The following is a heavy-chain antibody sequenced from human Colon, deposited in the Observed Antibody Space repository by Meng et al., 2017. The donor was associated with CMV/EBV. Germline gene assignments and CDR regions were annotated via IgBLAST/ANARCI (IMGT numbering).Heavy chain of an antibody. D-gene: IGHD3-10*01. V-gene: IGHV3-74*01. CDR1: GFTFSNYW. CDR3: AKIQRGNFDY. J-gene: IGHJ4*02. CDR2: IRTDGSEA. Sequence: GESLKISCAASGFTFSNYWMHWVRQAPGKGLVWVSRIRTDGSEATYADSVRGRFTISRDNSKSTLYLQLNNLRGDDTAVYYCAKIQRGNFDYWGQGTLVTVSS.